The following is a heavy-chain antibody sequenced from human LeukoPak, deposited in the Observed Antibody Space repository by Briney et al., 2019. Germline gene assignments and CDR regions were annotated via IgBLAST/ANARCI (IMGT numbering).Heavy chain of an antibody. D-gene: IGHD3-22*01. Sequence: GGSLRLSCAASGFTFSSYAMSWVRQAPGKGLEWVSAISGSGGSTYYADSVKGRFTISRDNSKNTLYLQMNSLRAEDTAVYYCARDKGYYDSRFDYWGQGTLVTVSS. CDR1: GFTFSSYA. CDR3: ARDKGYYDSRFDY. CDR2: ISGSGGST. V-gene: IGHV3-23*01. J-gene: IGHJ4*02.